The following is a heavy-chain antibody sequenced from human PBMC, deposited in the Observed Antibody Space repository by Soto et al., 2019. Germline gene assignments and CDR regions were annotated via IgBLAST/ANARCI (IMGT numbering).Heavy chain of an antibody. CDR3: ARGAYSSSSSYYYYGMDV. CDR1: GYSFTSYW. J-gene: IGHJ6*02. D-gene: IGHD6-6*01. CDR2: IYLGDSDT. Sequence: PGESLKISCKGSGYSFTSYWIGWVRQMPGKGLEWMGIIYLGDSDTRYSPSFQGQVTISADKYISTAYLQWSSLKASDTAMYYCARGAYSSSSSYYYYGMDVWGQGTTVTVSS. V-gene: IGHV5-51*01.